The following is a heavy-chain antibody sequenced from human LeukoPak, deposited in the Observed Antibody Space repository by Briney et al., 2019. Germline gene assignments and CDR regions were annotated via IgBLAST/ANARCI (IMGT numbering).Heavy chain of an antibody. CDR1: GGSISSSSYY. V-gene: IGHV4-39*07. J-gene: IGHJ4*02. Sequence: SETLSLTCTVSGGSISSSSYYWGWIRQPPGKGLEWIGSIYYSGSTYYNPSLKSRVTISVDTSKNQFSLKLSSVTAADTAVYYCAREGVWTAVDYWGQGTLVTVSS. CDR3: AREGVWTAVDY. D-gene: IGHD3-16*01. CDR2: IYYSGST.